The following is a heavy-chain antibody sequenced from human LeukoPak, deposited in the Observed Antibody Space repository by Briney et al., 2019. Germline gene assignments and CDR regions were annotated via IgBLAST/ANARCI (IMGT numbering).Heavy chain of an antibody. CDR3: ARGRDDSSGYYSY. CDR1: GGTFSSYA. Sequence: ASVKVSCKASGGTFSSYAISWVRQAPGQGLEWMGRIIPILGIANYAQKFQGRVTMTRNTSISTAYMELSSLRPEDTAVYYCARGRDDSSGYYSYWGQGTLVTVSS. D-gene: IGHD3-22*01. V-gene: IGHV1-69*04. J-gene: IGHJ4*02. CDR2: IIPILGIA.